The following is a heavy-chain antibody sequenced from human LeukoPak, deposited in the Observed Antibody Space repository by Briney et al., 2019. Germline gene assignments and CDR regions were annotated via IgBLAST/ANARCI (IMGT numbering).Heavy chain of an antibody. J-gene: IGHJ4*02. Sequence: SETLSLTCTVSGGSISSYYWSWIRQPPGKGLEWIGYIYYSGSTKYNPSLKSRVTISVDTSKNQFSLKLSSVTAADTAVYYCARGFRSVTTWGYFDYWGQGALVTVSS. CDR2: IYYSGST. V-gene: IGHV4-59*01. D-gene: IGHD4-17*01. CDR1: GGSISSYY. CDR3: ARGFRSVTTWGYFDY.